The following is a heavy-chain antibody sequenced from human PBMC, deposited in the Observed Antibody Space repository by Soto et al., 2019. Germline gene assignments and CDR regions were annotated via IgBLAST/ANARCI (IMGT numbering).Heavy chain of an antibody. CDR2: ISYDGSKQ. D-gene: IGHD3-3*01. V-gene: IGHV3-30*03. CDR3: ARRRFLDSPLDF. CDR1: GFTFSTYG. Sequence: QVHLVESGGGVVQPGRSLRLSCSVSGFTFSTYGMHWVRQAPGKGLAWVAFISYDGSKQNYEDSVRGRFTISRANSNNTLYLQMNNMTREDTAVYFCARRRFLDSPLDFWGQGTLVTVSS. J-gene: IGHJ4*02.